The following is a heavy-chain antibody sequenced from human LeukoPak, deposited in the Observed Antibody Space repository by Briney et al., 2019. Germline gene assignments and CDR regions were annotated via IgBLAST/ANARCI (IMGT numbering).Heavy chain of an antibody. J-gene: IGHJ4*02. CDR1: GGSFSGYY. D-gene: IGHD3-10*01. V-gene: IGHV4-34*01. Sequence: SETLSLTCAVYGGSFSGYYWSWIRQPPGKGLEWIGEINHSGSTNYNPSLRSRVTISVDTSKNQFSLKLSSVTAADTAVYYCARTVRYFDYWGQGTLVTVSS. CDR3: ARTVRYFDY. CDR2: INHSGST.